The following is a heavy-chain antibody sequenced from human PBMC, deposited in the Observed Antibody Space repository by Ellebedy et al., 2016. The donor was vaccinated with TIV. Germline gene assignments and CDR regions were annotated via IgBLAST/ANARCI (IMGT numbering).Heavy chain of an antibody. J-gene: IGHJ6*02. D-gene: IGHD6-13*01. V-gene: IGHV3-23*01. CDR3: AKDPPRGSSSWPVYYYYGMDV. Sequence: GESLKISCAASGFTFSSYSMNWVRQAPGKGLEWVSAISGSGGSTYYADSVKGRFTISRDNSKNTLYLQMNSLRAEDTAVYYCAKDPPRGSSSWPVYYYYGMDVWGQGTTVTVSS. CDR1: GFTFSSYS. CDR2: ISGSGGST.